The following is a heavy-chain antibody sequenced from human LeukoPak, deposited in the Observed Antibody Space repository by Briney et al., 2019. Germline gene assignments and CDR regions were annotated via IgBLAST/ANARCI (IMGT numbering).Heavy chain of an antibody. CDR3: ARTTSFTASGYDY. V-gene: IGHV1-8*03. CDR1: GYTFITYH. CDR2: VNPYSGDR. Sequence: GASVKVSCKTSGYTFITYHINWVRQATGQEGEWLGWVNPYSGDRGYAQKFQGRLSITSDTSISTAYVELGSLRSDDTAVYFCARTTSFTASGYDYWGQGTLVTVSS. D-gene: IGHD6-25*01. J-gene: IGHJ4*02.